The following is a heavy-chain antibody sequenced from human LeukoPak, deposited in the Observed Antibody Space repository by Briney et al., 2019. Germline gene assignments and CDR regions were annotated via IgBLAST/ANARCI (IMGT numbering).Heavy chain of an antibody. J-gene: IGHJ4*02. CDR1: GFAFSHYG. CDR3: ARGIGYFDY. V-gene: IGHV3-33*01. D-gene: IGHD2/OR15-2a*01. CDR2: MWNDGTNK. Sequence: GTSLRLSCDASGFAFSHYGMHWVRQTPGKGLEWLALMWNDGTNKDCADSVKGRFTISRDNSKNTLFLQMNSLRAEDTAVYYCARGIGYFDYWGQGTLVTVSS.